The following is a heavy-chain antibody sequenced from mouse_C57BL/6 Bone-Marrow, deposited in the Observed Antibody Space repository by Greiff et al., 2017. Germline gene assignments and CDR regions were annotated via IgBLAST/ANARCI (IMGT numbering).Heavy chain of an antibody. D-gene: IGHD1-1*01. J-gene: IGHJ2*01. Sequence: QVQLQQPGAELVMPGASVKLSCKASGYTFTSYWMHWVKQRPGQGLEWIGEIDPSDSYTNYNHKFKGKSTLTVDKSSSTAYMQLSSLTSADSAVYYCAREDLVRYYLDYWGQGTTLTVSS. CDR3: AREDLVRYYLDY. CDR2: IDPSDSYT. CDR1: GYTFTSYW. V-gene: IGHV1-69*01.